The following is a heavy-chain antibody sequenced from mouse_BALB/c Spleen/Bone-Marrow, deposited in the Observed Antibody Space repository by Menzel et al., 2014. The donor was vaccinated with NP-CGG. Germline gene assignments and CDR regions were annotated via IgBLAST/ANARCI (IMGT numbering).Heavy chain of an antibody. CDR1: GCSFTGYT. Sequence: VQLQQPGPELVKPGASMKISCKASGCSFTGYTMHWVKQSHGKNLEWIGLINPYNSDTYYNQRFKDKATLTVDKSSSTAYMELLSLTSEDYAVYYCVGGEDGFTSWGQGTLVTVSA. CDR2: INPYNSDT. D-gene: IGHD3-3*01. CDR3: VGGEDGFTS. J-gene: IGHJ3*01. V-gene: IGHV1-37*01.